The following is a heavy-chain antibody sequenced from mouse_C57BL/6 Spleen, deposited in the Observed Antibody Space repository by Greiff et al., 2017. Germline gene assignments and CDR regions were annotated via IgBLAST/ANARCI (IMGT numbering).Heavy chain of an antibody. CDR1: GYTFTSYW. V-gene: IGHV1-69*01. CDR2: IDPSDSYT. Sequence: QVQLQQPGAELVMPGASVKLSCKASGYTFTSYWMHWVKQRPGQGLEWIGVIDPSDSYTNYNQKFKGKSTLTVDKSSSTAYMQLSSLTSEDSAVYYCAPLTGTRYFDVWGTGTTVTVSS. CDR3: APLTGTRYFDV. J-gene: IGHJ1*03. D-gene: IGHD4-1*01.